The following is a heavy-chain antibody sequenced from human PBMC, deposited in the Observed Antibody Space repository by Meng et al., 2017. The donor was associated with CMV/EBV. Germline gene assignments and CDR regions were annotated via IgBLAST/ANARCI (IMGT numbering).Heavy chain of an antibody. CDR3: ARDGSRLTRSYYYYGMDV. Sequence: SVKVSCKASGGTFSSYAISWVRQAPGQGLDWMGGIIPIFGTANYAQKFQGRVTITTDESTSTAYMELSSLRSEDTAVYYCARDGSRLTRSYYYYGMDVWGQGTTVTVSS. CDR2: IIPIFGTA. V-gene: IGHV1-69*05. CDR1: GGTFSSYA. J-gene: IGHJ6*02. D-gene: IGHD1-1*01.